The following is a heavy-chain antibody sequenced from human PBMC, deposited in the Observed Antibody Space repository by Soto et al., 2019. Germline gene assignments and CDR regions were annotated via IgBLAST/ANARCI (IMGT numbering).Heavy chain of an antibody. D-gene: IGHD4-17*01. CDR2: IYYSGST. Sequence: QVQLQESGPGLVKPSETLSLTCTVSGGSVSSGSYYWSWIRQPPGKGLEWIGYIYYSGSTNYNPSLKSRVTISVDTSKNQFSLKLSSVTAADTAVYYCAGYSTVTMEFVYWGQGTLVTVSS. V-gene: IGHV4-61*01. CDR3: AGYSTVTMEFVY. J-gene: IGHJ4*02. CDR1: GGSVSSGSYY.